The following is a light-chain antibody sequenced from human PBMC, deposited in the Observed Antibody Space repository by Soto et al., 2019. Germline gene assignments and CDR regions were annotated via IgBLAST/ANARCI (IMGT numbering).Light chain of an antibody. CDR2: EVD. V-gene: IGLV2-23*02. J-gene: IGLJ3*02. Sequence: QSALTKPASVSGSPGQSITISCSGPPRDVGIYNLVSGYQQHPGKAPKLVIYEVDKRPSGVSNRFSGSRSGNTASLTISGLQSEDEADYYCSSYAGSRWVFGGGTKVTVL. CDR1: PRDVGIYNL. CDR3: SSYAGSRWV.